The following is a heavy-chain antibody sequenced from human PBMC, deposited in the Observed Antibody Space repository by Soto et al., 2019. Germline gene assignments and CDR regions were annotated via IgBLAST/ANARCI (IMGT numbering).Heavy chain of an antibody. J-gene: IGHJ4*02. V-gene: IGHV3-23*01. CDR2: VSGSGDRT. CDR3: AKASSISWGVFDY. Sequence: GGSLRLSCAASGFTFSTYLMSWVRQAPGKGLEWVSSVSGSGDRTLYADSVKGRFTISRDNSKNTLYMQMNTLKAEDTAVYYCAKASSISWGVFDYWGQGILVTVSS. CDR1: GFTFSTYL. D-gene: IGHD6-13*01.